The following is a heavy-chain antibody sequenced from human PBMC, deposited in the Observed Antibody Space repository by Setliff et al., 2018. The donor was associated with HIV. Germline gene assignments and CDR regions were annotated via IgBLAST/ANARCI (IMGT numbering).Heavy chain of an antibody. Sequence: PSETLSLTCAVYGGSFSGYYWSWIRQPPGKGLEWIGEINHSGSTNYNPSLKSRVTISLDTSKNQFSLKLTSVTAADTAVYYCARGPNCGGDWCGRWGQGTLVTSPQ. J-gene: IGHJ5*02. CDR2: INHSGST. D-gene: IGHD2-21*01. CDR1: GGSFSGYY. V-gene: IGHV4-34*01. CDR3: ARGPNCGGDWCGR.